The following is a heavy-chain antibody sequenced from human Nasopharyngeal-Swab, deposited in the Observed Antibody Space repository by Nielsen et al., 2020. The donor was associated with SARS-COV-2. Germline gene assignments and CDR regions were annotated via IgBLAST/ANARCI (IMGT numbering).Heavy chain of an antibody. V-gene: IGHV1-69*04. CDR2: IIPILGIA. D-gene: IGHD3-3*01. Sequence: SVKVSCKASGDTFSSYAISWVRQAPGQGLEWMGRIIPILGIANYAQKFQGRVTITADKSTSTAYMELSSLRSEDTAVYYCARGGRFLEWLHIDYWGQGTLVTVSS. J-gene: IGHJ4*02. CDR3: ARGGRFLEWLHIDY. CDR1: GDTFSSYA.